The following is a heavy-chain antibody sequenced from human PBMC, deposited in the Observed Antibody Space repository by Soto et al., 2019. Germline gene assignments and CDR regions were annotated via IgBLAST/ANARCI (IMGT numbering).Heavy chain of an antibody. CDR1: GGSINTFY. Sequence: SETLSLTCTVSGGSINTFYWSWVRQPAGKGLEWIGRIFSSGSTSFNPSLESRVAMSVDTSKNHFSLNLSSVAAADMAVYYCAREGSYSAYNFAHGIQLWSFDFWGQGALVTVSS. D-gene: IGHD5-12*01. CDR2: IFSSGST. V-gene: IGHV4-4*07. J-gene: IGHJ4*02. CDR3: AREGSYSAYNFAHGIQLWSFDF.